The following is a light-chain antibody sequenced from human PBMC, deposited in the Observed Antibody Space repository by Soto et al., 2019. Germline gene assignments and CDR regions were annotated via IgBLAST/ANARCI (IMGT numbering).Light chain of an antibody. CDR3: QQYNSYST. CDR2: KAS. J-gene: IGKJ5*01. CDR1: QSISNW. Sequence: IQMTQSPSSLSASVGDRVTFTCRASQSISNWLAWYQQKPGKAPKLLIYKASTLESGVPSRFSGSGSGTEFTLTISSLQPDDFATYYCQQYNSYSTFGQGTRLEIK. V-gene: IGKV1-5*03.